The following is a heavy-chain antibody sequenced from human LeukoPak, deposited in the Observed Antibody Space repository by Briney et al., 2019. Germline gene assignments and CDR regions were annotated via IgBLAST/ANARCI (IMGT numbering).Heavy chain of an antibody. D-gene: IGHD3-3*01. CDR1: GGSISSFY. CDR3: AGDTPLFGVGILHPFDH. Sequence: PSETLSLTCSVSGGSISSFYWSWIRQPAGKALEWIGRIYTSGSSNYNPSLRSRVTMSVDTSKNHFSLRLSSVTAADTAVYYCAGDTPLFGVGILHPFDHWGQGTLVTVSS. V-gene: IGHV4-4*07. CDR2: IYTSGSS. J-gene: IGHJ4*02.